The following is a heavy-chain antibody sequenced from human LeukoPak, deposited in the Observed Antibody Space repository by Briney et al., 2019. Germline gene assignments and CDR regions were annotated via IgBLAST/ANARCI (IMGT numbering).Heavy chain of an antibody. V-gene: IGHV6-1*01. CDR1: GDSVSSNSAA. Sequence: SQTLSLTCAISGDSVSSNSAAWNWIRQSPSRGLEWLGRTYYRSKWYNDYAVSVKSRITINPDTSKNQFSLQLNSVTPEDTAVYYCARTDRQPRTGNYYYYMDVWGKGTTVTVSS. D-gene: IGHD1-14*01. CDR3: ARTDRQPRTGNYYYYMDV. CDR2: TYYRSKWYN. J-gene: IGHJ6*03.